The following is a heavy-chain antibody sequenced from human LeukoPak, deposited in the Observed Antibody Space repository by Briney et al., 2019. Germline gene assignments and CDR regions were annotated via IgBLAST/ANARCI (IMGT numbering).Heavy chain of an antibody. Sequence: GESLKISCKRSGYSFTSYWIGWVRQMPGKGLEWMGIIYPGDSDTRYSPSFQGQVTISGDKSISTAYLQWSSLKASDTAMYYCARHTAMALDAFDIWGQGTMVTVSS. J-gene: IGHJ3*02. CDR3: ARHTAMALDAFDI. V-gene: IGHV5-51*01. CDR1: GYSFTSYW. CDR2: IYPGDSDT. D-gene: IGHD5-18*01.